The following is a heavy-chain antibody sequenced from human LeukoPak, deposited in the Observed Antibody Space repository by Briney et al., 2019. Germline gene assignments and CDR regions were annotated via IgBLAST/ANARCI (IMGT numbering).Heavy chain of an antibody. CDR2: VDPEDGRT. CDR3: ATGDGSYDYIGGNYDFLDAFAV. J-gene: IGHJ3*01. D-gene: IGHD3-16*01. Sequence: GATVKISCKASGYTFTDYYIHWVQQAPGKGFEWLGRVDPEDGRTIYAEKFHGRVTMTADTSADTAYMDLSSLRSEDTAVYYCATGDGSYDYIGGNYDFLDAFAVWGQGTTVLVSS. V-gene: IGHV1-69-2*01. CDR1: GYTFTDYY.